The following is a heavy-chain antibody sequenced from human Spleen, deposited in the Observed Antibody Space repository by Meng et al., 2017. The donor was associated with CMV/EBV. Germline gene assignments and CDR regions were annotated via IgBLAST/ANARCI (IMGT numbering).Heavy chain of an antibody. CDR1: GYTFTDYY. D-gene: IGHD2-2*01. J-gene: IGHJ4*02. Sequence: ASVKVSCKASGYTFTDYYTHWVRQAPGQGPEWMGWISVDNGDTHYAQKFQGRVTMTTDTSTSTAYMEVGNLRSDDTAVYYCARWAPLDCIIASCYFPDYWGQGTLVTVSS. CDR2: ISVDNGDT. V-gene: IGHV1-18*04. CDR3: ARWAPLDCIIASCYFPDY.